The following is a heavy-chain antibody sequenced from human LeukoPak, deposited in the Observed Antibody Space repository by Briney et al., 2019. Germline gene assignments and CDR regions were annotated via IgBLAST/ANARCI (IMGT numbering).Heavy chain of an antibody. J-gene: IGHJ2*01. CDR2: IYYSGGA. D-gene: IGHD6-13*01. CDR1: GGSISSYY. Sequence: SETLSLTCTVSGGSISSYYWSWIRQPPGKGLEWIGYIYYSGGANYNPSLKSRVTISVDTSKNQFSLKLTSVTAADTAVYYCARVYYSNSYDYWYFDLWGRGTLVTVSS. CDR3: ARVYYSNSYDYWYFDL. V-gene: IGHV4-59*01.